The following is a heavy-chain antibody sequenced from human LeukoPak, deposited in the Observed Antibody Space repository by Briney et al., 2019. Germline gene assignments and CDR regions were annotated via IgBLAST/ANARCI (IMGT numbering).Heavy chain of an antibody. CDR3: ARHLDVDYYYGMDV. CDR2: IYYSGST. CDR1: GDSVSSYY. Sequence: SETLSLTCTVSGDSVSSYYWSWIRQPPGKGLEWIGYIYYSGSTNYNPSLKSRVTISVDMSKNQFSLKLSSVTAADTAVYYCARHLDVDYYYGMDVWGQGTTVTVSS. D-gene: IGHD3-9*01. J-gene: IGHJ6*02. V-gene: IGHV4-59*08.